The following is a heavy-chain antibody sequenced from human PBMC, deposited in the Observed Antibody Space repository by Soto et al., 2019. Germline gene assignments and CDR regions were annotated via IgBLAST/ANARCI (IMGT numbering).Heavy chain of an antibody. D-gene: IGHD3-10*01. CDR2: IYYSGST. V-gene: IGHV4-4*02. J-gene: IGHJ6*02. CDR1: GASIRSSNW. Sequence: SSETLTLTCAVAGASIRSSNWRSWVRQPPGKGLEWIGEIYYSGSTNYNPSLKSRVTISVDKSKNQFSLNLSYVTGADTAVHYCARDILLWFGNDYYYYGMDVWGQGTTVTVSS. CDR3: ARDILLWFGNDYYYYGMDV.